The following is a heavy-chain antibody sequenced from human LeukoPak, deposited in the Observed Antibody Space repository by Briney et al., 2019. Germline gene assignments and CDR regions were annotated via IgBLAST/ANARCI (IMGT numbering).Heavy chain of an antibody. V-gene: IGHV3-7*03. CDR2: MREDGGQE. D-gene: IGHD6-6*01. J-gene: IGHJ4*02. CDR1: GLTLRNYG. Sequence: PGGSLRLSCVASGLTLRNYGMNWVRQAPGTGLEWVAGMREDGGQEYYVDSVRGRFTISRDSAKNSLYLQMNSLRVEDTAVYYCVRALSSSSPYWGQGTLVTVSS. CDR3: VRALSSSSPY.